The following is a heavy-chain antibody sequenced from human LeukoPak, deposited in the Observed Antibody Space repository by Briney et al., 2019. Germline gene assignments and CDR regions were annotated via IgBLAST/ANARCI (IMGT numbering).Heavy chain of an antibody. J-gene: IGHJ4*02. CDR1: GGSISSYY. CDR2: IYYSGSA. CDR3: ATTMIEVDKWTPNFDY. V-gene: IGHV4-59*08. Sequence: SETLSLTCTVSGGSISSYYCSWIRRPPGKGLEWIGYIYYSGSANYNPSLKSRVTISVDTSKNQFSLKLSSVTAADTAVYYCATTMIEVDKWTPNFDYWGQGTRVTVSS. D-gene: IGHD3-22*01.